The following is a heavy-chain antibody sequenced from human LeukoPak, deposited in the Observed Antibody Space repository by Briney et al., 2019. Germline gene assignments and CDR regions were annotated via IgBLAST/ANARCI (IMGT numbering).Heavy chain of an antibody. CDR1: GFTFTNSW. V-gene: IGHV3-7*01. Sequence: GGSLRLSCAASGFTFTNSWMAWVRQAPGKGLEWVANIKQDGSTKHYADSLKGRFTISRDNPKNSLYLQMNNLRADDTAVYYCTRDTDESLDYWGQGILVTVAS. CDR2: IKQDGSTK. CDR3: TRDTDESLDY. D-gene: IGHD2-8*02. J-gene: IGHJ4*02.